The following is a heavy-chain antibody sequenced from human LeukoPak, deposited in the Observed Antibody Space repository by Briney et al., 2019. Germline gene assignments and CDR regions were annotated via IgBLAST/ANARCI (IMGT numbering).Heavy chain of an antibody. J-gene: IGHJ4*02. CDR2: ISSSSSYT. CDR1: GFTFSDYY. V-gene: IGHV3-11*05. CDR3: AKVTGDRSNFDY. Sequence: GGSLRLSCAASGFTFSDYYMSWIRQAPGKGLEWVSYISSSSSYTNYADSVKGRFTISRDNAKNSLCLQMNSLRAEDTAVYYCAKVTGDRSNFDYWGQGTLVTVSS. D-gene: IGHD7-27*01.